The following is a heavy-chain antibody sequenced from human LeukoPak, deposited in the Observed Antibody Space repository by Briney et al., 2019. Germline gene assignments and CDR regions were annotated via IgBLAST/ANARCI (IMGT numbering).Heavy chain of an antibody. CDR2: IYSGGST. Sequence: PGGSLRLSCAASGFTVSSNYMSWVRQAPGKGLEWVSVIYSGGSTDYADSVKGRFTISRDNSKNTLYLQMNSLRAEDTAVYYCARGPLAYCSGDCYPLGYWGQGTLVTVSS. V-gene: IGHV3-53*01. CDR1: GFTVSSNY. CDR3: ARGPLAYCSGDCYPLGY. D-gene: IGHD2-21*02. J-gene: IGHJ4*02.